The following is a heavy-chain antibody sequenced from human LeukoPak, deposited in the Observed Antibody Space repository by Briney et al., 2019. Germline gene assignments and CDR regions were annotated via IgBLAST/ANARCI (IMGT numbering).Heavy chain of an antibody. D-gene: IGHD2-2*01. V-gene: IGHV1-18*01. CDR2: ISGYNGKT. CDR1: GYTFNTYG. CDR3: ARGPGVVVPAAIRSGYYYYYMDV. Sequence: ASVKVSCKASGYTFNTYGITWVRQAPGQGLEWMGWISGYNGKTKYAQKLQDRVTMTTDTSTTTAYMELRSLTSDDTAVYYCARGPGVVVPAAIRSGYYYYYMDVWGKGTTVTISS. J-gene: IGHJ6*03.